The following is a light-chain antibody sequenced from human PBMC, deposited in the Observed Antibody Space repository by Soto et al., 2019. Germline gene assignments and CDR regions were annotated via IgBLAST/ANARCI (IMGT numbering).Light chain of an antibody. J-gene: IGKJ2*01. CDR2: GAS. CDR3: QQYYDWPQT. CDR1: QSVSSS. V-gene: IGKV3-15*01. Sequence: EIVMTQSPATLSVSPGERPTLSCRASQSVSSSLAWYQQKPGQAPRLHIYGASTRASGVPARFSGSGSGTEFTLTISSLQSEDFAVYYCQQYYDWPQTFGQGTKLEIK.